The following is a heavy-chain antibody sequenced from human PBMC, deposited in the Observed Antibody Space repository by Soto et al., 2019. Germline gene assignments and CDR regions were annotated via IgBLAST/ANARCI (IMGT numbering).Heavy chain of an antibody. V-gene: IGHV3-23*01. D-gene: IGHD3-22*01. CDR1: GFTFSTYA. Sequence: PGGSLRLSCAASGFTFSTYAMTWVRQAPGKGLEWVSAISGSGGSTHYVDSVRGRFTISRDNSKNTLYLQMNSLRAEDTAVYYCAKGGLTLISIPDYWGQGTLVTVSS. CDR2: ISGSGGST. CDR3: AKGGLTLISIPDY. J-gene: IGHJ4*02.